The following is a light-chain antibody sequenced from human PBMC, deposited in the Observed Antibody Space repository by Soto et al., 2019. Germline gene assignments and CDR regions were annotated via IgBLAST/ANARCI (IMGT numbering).Light chain of an antibody. Sequence: DIQMTHPPSSLSASVGDRVTITCRSSQSISSYLNWYQQKPGKAPKLLIYAASSLQSGVPSRFSGSGSGTDFTLTISSLQPEDFATYYCQQYKSYSRMFGQGTKVDIK. CDR1: QSISSY. CDR3: QQYKSYSRM. V-gene: IGKV1-39*01. CDR2: AAS. J-gene: IGKJ1*01.